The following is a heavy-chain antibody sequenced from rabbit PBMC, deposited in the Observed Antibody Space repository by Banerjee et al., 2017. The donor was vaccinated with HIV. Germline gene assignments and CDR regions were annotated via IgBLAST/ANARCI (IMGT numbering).Heavy chain of an antibody. Sequence: QSLEESGGDLVKPGASLTLTCTASGFSFSSSYYMCWVRQAPGKGLEWIGCISTGSGSTWYASWAKGRFTISKTSSTTVTLQMTSLTAADTATYFCARDSGYGDYGASNLWGPGTLVTVS. V-gene: IGHV1S40*01. D-gene: IGHD2-1*01. J-gene: IGHJ4*01. CDR3: ARDSGYGDYGASNL. CDR2: ISTGSGST. CDR1: GFSFSSSYY.